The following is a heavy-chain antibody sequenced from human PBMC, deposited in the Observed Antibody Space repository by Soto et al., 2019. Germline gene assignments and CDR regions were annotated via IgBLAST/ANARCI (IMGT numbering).Heavy chain of an antibody. Sequence: SETLSLTCTVSGFSISSGGYYWSWIRQHPGKGLEWIGYIYYSGSTYYNPSLKSRVTISVDTSKNQFSLKLSSVTAADTAVYYCATWYYYGSGSYYNDYWGQGTLVTVSS. CDR2: IYYSGST. CDR3: ATWYYYGSGSYYNDY. D-gene: IGHD3-10*01. V-gene: IGHV4-31*03. CDR1: GFSISSGGYY. J-gene: IGHJ4*02.